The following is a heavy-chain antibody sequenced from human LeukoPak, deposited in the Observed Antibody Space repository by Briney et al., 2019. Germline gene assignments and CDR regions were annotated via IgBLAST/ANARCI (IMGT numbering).Heavy chain of an antibody. CDR1: GVSISNYY. V-gene: IGHV4-4*07. Sequence: SSETLSLTCTVSGVSISNYYWSWIRQPAGKGLEWMGRVYRSGSTNYNPSLKSRVTMSVDTSKIQFSLKLSSVTAADTAVYYCARSLVRGDDFDYWGQGTLVTVSS. CDR3: ARSLVRGDDFDY. CDR2: VYRSGST. J-gene: IGHJ4*02. D-gene: IGHD3-10*01.